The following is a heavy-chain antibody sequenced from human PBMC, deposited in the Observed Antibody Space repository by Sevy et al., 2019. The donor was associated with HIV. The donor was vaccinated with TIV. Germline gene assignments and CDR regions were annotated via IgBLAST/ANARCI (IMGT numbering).Heavy chain of an antibody. Sequence: ASVKVSCKASGYTFTSYKSTWVRQAPGQGPEWMGWVSPFNGDTNYAHTVQGRLSMTTDTATSTVYMDLRSLRSDDTAVYYCARAYCSGGRCYSLAYWGQGTLVTVSS. CDR3: ARAYCSGGRCYSLAY. J-gene: IGHJ4*02. CDR1: GYTFTSYK. V-gene: IGHV1-18*04. D-gene: IGHD2-15*01. CDR2: VSPFNGDT.